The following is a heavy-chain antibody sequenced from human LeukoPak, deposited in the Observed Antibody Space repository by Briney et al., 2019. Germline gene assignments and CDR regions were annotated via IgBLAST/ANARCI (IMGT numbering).Heavy chain of an antibody. CDR2: IYYSGST. CDR1: GGSISSGSYY. Sequence: SETLSLTCTVSGGSISSGSYYWGWIRQPPGKGLEWFGNIYYSGSTYYNPSLKSRLTISVDTSKNQSSLELSSVTAADTAVYYCARDGYYETTGLNAFDIWGQGTLVTVSS. D-gene: IGHD3-22*01. CDR3: ARDGYYETTGLNAFDI. J-gene: IGHJ3*02. V-gene: IGHV4-39*07.